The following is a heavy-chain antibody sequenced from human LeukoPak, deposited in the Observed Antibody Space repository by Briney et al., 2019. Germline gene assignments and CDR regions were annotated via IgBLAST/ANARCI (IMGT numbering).Heavy chain of an antibody. D-gene: IGHD6-13*01. CDR3: ARDGVAAAGTGDY. Sequence: GGSLRLSCAASGFTFSSYSMNWVRQAPGKGLEWVSSISSSSSYIYYADSVKGRFTISRDNAKNSLYLQMNSLRAEDTAVHYCARDGVAAAGTGDYWGQGTLVTVSS. J-gene: IGHJ4*02. V-gene: IGHV3-21*01. CDR1: GFTFSSYS. CDR2: ISSSSSYI.